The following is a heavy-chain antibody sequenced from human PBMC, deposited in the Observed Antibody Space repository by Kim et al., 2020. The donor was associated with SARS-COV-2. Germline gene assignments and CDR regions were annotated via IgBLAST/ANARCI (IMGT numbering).Heavy chain of an antibody. D-gene: IGHD1-26*01. CDR3: ARDNGGSYSGPQT. CDR1: GYTFTNYY. CDR2: ITASGGST. Sequence: ASVKVSCKTSGYTFTNYYIHWVRQAPGQGLEWMGMITASGGSTTYAQNFQGRVTMTRDKSTSTVYMELSSLRSEDTVVYYCARDNGGSYSGPQTWGQGSLVTVSS. V-gene: IGHV1-46*01. J-gene: IGHJ5*02.